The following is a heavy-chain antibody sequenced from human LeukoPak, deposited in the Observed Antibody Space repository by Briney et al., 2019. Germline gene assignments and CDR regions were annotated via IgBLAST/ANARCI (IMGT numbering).Heavy chain of an antibody. V-gene: IGHV1-69*01. CDR2: IIPIFGTA. CDR1: GGTFSSYA. CDR3: ARDYGDYGSAFDI. J-gene: IGHJ3*02. Sequence: SVKVSCKASGGTFSSYAISWVRQAPGQGLEWMGGIIPIFGTANYAHKFQGRVTITADESTSTAYMELSSLRSEDTAVYYCARDYGDYGSAFDIWGQGTMVTVSS. D-gene: IGHD4-17*01.